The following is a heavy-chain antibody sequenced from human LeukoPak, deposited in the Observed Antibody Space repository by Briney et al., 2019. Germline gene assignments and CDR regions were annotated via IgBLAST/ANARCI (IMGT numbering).Heavy chain of an antibody. Sequence: GSLRLSCTASGFTFSSYGMNWVRQAPGKGLEWVSSISSSSSYIYHADSVKGRFTISRDNAKNSLYLQMNSLRAEDTAVHYCARYSSSWTEAFDIWGQGTMVTVSS. CDR1: GFTFSSYG. D-gene: IGHD6-13*01. CDR3: ARYSSSWTEAFDI. J-gene: IGHJ3*02. V-gene: IGHV3-21*01. CDR2: ISSSSSYI.